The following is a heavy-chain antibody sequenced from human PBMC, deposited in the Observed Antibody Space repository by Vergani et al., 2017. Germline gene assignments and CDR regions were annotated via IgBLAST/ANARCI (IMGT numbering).Heavy chain of an antibody. CDR3: ARVVTSSNRDYFDY. J-gene: IGHJ4*02. Sequence: QVQLVQSGAEVKKPGASVKVSCKASGYTFTDYFMHWVRQAPGQGLEWMGWINPNSGGTNYAQKFQGRVTMTRDTSISTADMELSNLRSDDTAVYYCARVVTSSNRDYFDYWLQGTLVTVSS. V-gene: IGHV1-2*02. CDR2: INPNSGGT. CDR1: GYTFTDYF. D-gene: IGHD2-2*01.